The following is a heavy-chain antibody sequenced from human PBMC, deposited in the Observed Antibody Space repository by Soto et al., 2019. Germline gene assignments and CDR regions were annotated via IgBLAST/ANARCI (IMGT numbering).Heavy chain of an antibody. D-gene: IGHD6-6*01. CDR1: GFTFSSCG. J-gene: IGHJ6*02. CDR3: AREYSSSSWAYYYYYGMDV. V-gene: IGHV3-33*01. CDR2: IWYDGSNK. Sequence: GGSLRLSCAASGFTFSSCGMHWVRQAPGKGLEWVAVIWYDGSNKYYADSVKGRFTISRDNSKNTLYLQMNSLRAEDTAVYYCAREYSSSSWAYYYYYGMDVWGQGTTVTVSS.